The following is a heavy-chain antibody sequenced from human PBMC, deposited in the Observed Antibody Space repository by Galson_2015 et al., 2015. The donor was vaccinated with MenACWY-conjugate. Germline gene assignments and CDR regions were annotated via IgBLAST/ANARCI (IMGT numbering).Heavy chain of an antibody. CDR1: GFSLRTYEMC. CDR2: IDWRDNK. V-gene: IGHV2-70*11. D-gene: IGHD3-22*01. J-gene: IGHJ3*02. Sequence: PALVKPPQTLTLTCTFSGFSLRTYEMCIYWVRQPPGKALEWLARIDWRDNKYYTTSLKTRLTISKDTSTNQVVLTMTNVDPVDTATYYCARMHIVLDATDAFDIWGQGTMVTVSS. CDR3: ARMHIVLDATDAFDI.